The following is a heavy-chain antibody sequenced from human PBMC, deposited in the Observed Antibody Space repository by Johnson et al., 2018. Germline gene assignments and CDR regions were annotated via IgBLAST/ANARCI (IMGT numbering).Heavy chain of an antibody. CDR1: GFTFSSYS. CDR3: AKDPGGIAAHYYYDGMDV. J-gene: IGHJ6*02. Sequence: VQLVESGGGLVQPGGSLRLSCAASGFTFSSYSMNWVRQAPGKGLEWVSAIGTAGDTYYPGSVKGRFTISRDNSKNTLYLQMNSLRAEDTAVYYRAKDPGGIAAHYYYDGMDVWGQGTTVTVSS. V-gene: IGHV3-23*04. CDR2: IGTAGDT. D-gene: IGHD6-13*01.